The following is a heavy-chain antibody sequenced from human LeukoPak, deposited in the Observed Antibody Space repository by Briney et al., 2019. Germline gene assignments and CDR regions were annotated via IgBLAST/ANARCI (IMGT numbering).Heavy chain of an antibody. D-gene: IGHD6-19*01. CDR3: ARDSSGWRSIYFDY. J-gene: IGHJ4*02. CDR2: IYYSGST. Sequence: PSETLSLTCTVSGGSISSGDYYWSWIRQPPGKGLEWIGYIYYSGSTYYNPSLKSRVTISVDTSKNQFSLKLSSVTAADTAVYYCARDSSGWRSIYFDYWGQGTLVTVSS. V-gene: IGHV4-30-4*08. CDR1: GGSISSGDYY.